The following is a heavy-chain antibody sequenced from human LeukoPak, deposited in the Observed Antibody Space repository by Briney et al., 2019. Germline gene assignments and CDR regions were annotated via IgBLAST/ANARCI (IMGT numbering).Heavy chain of an antibody. CDR3: ARRGGSGSYPKVYFDY. Sequence: GESLKISCKGSGYSFSSYWIAWVRQMPGKGLEWMGIIYPGDSDSRYSPSFQGQVTISADKSISTAYLQWSSLKASDTAMYYCARRGGSGSYPKVYFDYWGQGTLVTVSS. J-gene: IGHJ4*02. CDR1: GYSFSSYW. CDR2: IYPGDSDS. V-gene: IGHV5-51*01. D-gene: IGHD3-10*01.